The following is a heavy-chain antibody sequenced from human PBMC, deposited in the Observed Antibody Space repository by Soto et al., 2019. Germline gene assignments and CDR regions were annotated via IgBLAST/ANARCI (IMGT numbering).Heavy chain of an antibody. J-gene: IGHJ4*02. CDR3: AREWGEGGGDY. D-gene: IGHD3-16*01. Sequence: QVQLVQSGAEVKKPGASVKVSCKASGYTFTSYGISWVRQAPGQGLEWMGWISAYNGNTNYAQKLQGRVTMTTDTPQNTAYRGRGSLRSDDTAVYSWAREWGEGGGDYWGQGTLVTVSS. CDR2: ISAYNGNT. V-gene: IGHV1-18*01. CDR1: GYTFTSYG.